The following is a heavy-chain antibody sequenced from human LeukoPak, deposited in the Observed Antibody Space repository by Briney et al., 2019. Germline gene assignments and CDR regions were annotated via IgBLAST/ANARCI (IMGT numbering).Heavy chain of an antibody. CDR3: AKGGATKFYFDY. D-gene: IGHD5-12*01. J-gene: IGHJ4*02. V-gene: IGHV3-23*01. CDR1: GFTFSSYE. Sequence: GGSLRLSCAASGFTFSSYEMNWVRQAPGKGLEWVSTLSGSGGRTYYADSVKGRFTISRDNSKNTLYLQMNSLRAEDTAIFYCAKGGATKFYFDYWGQGTLVIVSS. CDR2: LSGSGGRT.